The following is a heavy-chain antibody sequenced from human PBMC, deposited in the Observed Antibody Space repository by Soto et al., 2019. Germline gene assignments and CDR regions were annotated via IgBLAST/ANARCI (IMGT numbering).Heavy chain of an antibody. CDR3: AKSMFHHVDRPYGMDV. CDR1: GFTFSSYA. CDR2: ISGSGGST. D-gene: IGHD5-12*01. Sequence: HPGGSLRLSCAASGFTFSSYAMSWVRQAPGKGLEWVSAISGSGGSTYYADSVKGRFTISRDNSKNTLYLQMNSLRAEDTAVYYCAKSMFHHVDRPYGMDVWGQGTTVTVSS. J-gene: IGHJ6*02. V-gene: IGHV3-23*01.